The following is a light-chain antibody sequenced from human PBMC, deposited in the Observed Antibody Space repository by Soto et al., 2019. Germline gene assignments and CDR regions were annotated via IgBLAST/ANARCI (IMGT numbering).Light chain of an antibody. CDR3: ATWDDSLIGHV. V-gene: IGLV1-44*01. J-gene: IGLJ2*01. Sequence: QAVVTQPPSASGTPGQRVTISCSGSSSNIGNSAVNWYQQLPGTAPKLLIYSNNQRSSGVPDRFSGSKSGTSASLAISGLQSEDVADYYCATWDDSLIGHVFGGGTKLTVL. CDR2: SNN. CDR1: SSNIGNSA.